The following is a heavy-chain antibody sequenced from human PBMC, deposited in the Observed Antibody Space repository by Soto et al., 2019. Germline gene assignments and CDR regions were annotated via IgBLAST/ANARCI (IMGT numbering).Heavy chain of an antibody. V-gene: IGHV1-18*01. CDR2: ISAYNGNT. J-gene: IGHJ6*02. D-gene: IGHD3-3*01. Sequence: ASVKVSCKASGYTFTSYGISWVRQAPGQGLEWMGWISAYNGNTNYAQKLQGRVTMTTDTSTSTAYMELRSLRSDDTAVYYCARDSDGNYDFWSGYYSEAPYYYYGMDVWGQGTTVTAP. CDR1: GYTFTSYG. CDR3: ARDSDGNYDFWSGYYSEAPYYYYGMDV.